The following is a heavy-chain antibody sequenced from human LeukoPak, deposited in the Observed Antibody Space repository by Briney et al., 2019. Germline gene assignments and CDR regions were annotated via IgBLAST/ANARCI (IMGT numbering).Heavy chain of an antibody. CDR1: GGSISNDY. J-gene: IGHJ4*02. D-gene: IGHD3-22*01. V-gene: IGHV4-4*07. CDR2: IYTSGST. CDR3: AREDYYDSSGYYPFDY. Sequence: SETLSLTCTVSGGSISNDYWSWIRQPAGKGLEWIGRIYTSGSTNYNPSLTSRVTMSVDTSKNQFSLKLSSVTAADTAVYYCAREDYYDSSGYYPFDYWGQGTLVTVSS.